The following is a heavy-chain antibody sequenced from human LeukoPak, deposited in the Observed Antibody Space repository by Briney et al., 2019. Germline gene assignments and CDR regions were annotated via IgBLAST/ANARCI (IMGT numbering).Heavy chain of an antibody. CDR2: INPNGGGT. V-gene: IGHV1-2*02. D-gene: IGHD1-26*01. CDR3: ARDSYSGSYYY. Sequence: ASVKVSCKASGYTFTGYYVHWVRQAPGQGLEWMGWINPNGGGTNYAQQFQGRVTVTSDTSISTAYMELSSLRSDDTAVYYCARDSYSGSYYYWGQGTLVTVSS. CDR1: GYTFTGYY. J-gene: IGHJ4*02.